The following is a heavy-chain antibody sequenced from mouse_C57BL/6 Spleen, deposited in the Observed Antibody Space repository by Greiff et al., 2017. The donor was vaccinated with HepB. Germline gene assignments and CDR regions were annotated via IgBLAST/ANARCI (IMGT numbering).Heavy chain of an antibody. V-gene: IGHV1-22*01. D-gene: IGHD2-4*01. CDR3: AREGLGGLRLGFDY. J-gene: IGHJ2*01. CDR2: INPNNGGT. Sequence: EVQLQQSGPELVKPGASVKMSCKASGYTFTDYNMHWVKQSHGKSLEWIGYINPNNGGTSYNQKFKGKATLTVNKSSSTAYMELRSLTSADSAVYYCAREGLGGLRLGFDYWGQGTTLTVSS. CDR1: GYTFTDYN.